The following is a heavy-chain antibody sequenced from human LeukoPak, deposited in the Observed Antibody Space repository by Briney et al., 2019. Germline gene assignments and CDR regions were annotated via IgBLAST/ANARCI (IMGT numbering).Heavy chain of an antibody. CDR3: ARGGYTYGYAY. CDR2: INHSGST. CDR1: GGSFSDSY. V-gene: IGHV4-34*01. J-gene: IGHJ4*02. D-gene: IGHD5-18*01. Sequence: SETLSLTCAVFGGSFSDSYWSWIRQPPGKGLEWIVEINHSGSTNYSPSLKSRVTISVDTSKSQFSLKLSSVTAADTAVYYCARGGYTYGYAYWGQGTLVTVSS.